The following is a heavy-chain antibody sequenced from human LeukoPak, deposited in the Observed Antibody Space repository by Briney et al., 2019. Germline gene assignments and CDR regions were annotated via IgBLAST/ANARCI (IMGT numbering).Heavy chain of an antibody. V-gene: IGHV4-34*01. CDR3: ARGGGGSGWFQRGYFDY. Sequence: SETLSLTCAVYGGSFSGYYWSWIRQPPGKGLEWIGEINHSGSTNYNPSLKSRVTISVDTSKNQFSLKLSSVTAADTAVYYCARGGGGSGWFQRGYFDYWGQGTLVTVSS. CDR2: INHSGST. CDR1: GGSFSGYY. J-gene: IGHJ4*02. D-gene: IGHD6-19*01.